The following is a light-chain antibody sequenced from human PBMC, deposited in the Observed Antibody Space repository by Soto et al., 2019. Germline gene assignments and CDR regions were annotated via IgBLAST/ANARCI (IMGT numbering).Light chain of an antibody. CDR1: SSNIGAGYE. J-gene: IGLJ2*01. CDR3: QSYYGSLSGYV. Sequence: QSVLTQPPSVSEAPGQRVTISCTGSSSNIGAGYEAHWYQQVPGTAPKLLIDENNNRPSGVPDRFCGSKSGTSASLAITGLQAEDEDEYYCQSYYGSLSGYVFGTGTKLTVL. CDR2: ENN. V-gene: IGLV1-40*01.